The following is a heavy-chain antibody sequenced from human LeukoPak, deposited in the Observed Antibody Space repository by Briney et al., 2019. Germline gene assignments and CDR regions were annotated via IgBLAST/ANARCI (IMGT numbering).Heavy chain of an antibody. Sequence: PGGSLRLSCAASGFTFSNYWMHWVRQAPGKGLVWVSRMNSDGSSTSYADSVKGRFTISRDNAKNTLYLQMNSLRVEDTAVHYCARGYSGYFYYWGQGTLVTVSS. V-gene: IGHV3-74*01. CDR2: MNSDGSST. J-gene: IGHJ4*02. CDR1: GFTFSNYW. CDR3: ARGYSGYFYY. D-gene: IGHD5-12*01.